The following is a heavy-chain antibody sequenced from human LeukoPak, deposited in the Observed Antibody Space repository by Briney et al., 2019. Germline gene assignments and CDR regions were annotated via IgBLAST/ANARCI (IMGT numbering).Heavy chain of an antibody. CDR2: IRSNGGDT. CDR1: GFTFKEFS. CDR3: AKGGYATWFDS. V-gene: IGHV3-23*01. Sequence: GGSLRLSCAASGFTFKEFSMSWVRQAPGKGLEWVSNIRSNGGDTYYTDSVKGRFTISRDNSKNTLYLEMNSLRAGDTAVYYCAKGGYATWFDSWGQGTLVTVSS. D-gene: IGHD2-15*01. J-gene: IGHJ5*01.